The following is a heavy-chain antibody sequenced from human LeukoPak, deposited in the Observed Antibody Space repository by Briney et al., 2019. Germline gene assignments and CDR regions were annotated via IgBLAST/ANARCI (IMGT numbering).Heavy chain of an antibody. CDR3: ARDGIAFYYYYGMDV. CDR1: GFTFSSYG. V-gene: IGHV3-66*01. CDR2: IYSGGST. Sequence: GGSLRLSCAASGFTFSSYGMHWVRQAPGKGLEWVSVIYSGGSTYYADSVKGRFTISRDNSKNTLYLQMNSLRAEDTAVYYCARDGIAFYYYYGMDVWGQGTLVTVSS. D-gene: IGHD6-13*01. J-gene: IGHJ6*02.